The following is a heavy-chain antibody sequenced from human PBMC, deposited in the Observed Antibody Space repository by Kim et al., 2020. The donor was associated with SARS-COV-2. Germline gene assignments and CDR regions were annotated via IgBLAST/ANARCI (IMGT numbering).Heavy chain of an antibody. CDR1: GGSFSGFY. Sequence: SETLSLTCAVYGGSFSGFYWSWIRQPPGKGLEWIGEINHSGSTNYNPSLKSRVTISVDTSKNQFSLRLSSVTAADTAVYYCARDRYDSGRHRRYYYGMDVWGQGTTVTVSS. V-gene: IGHV4-34*01. D-gene: IGHD3-10*01. CDR3: ARDRYDSGRHRRYYYGMDV. J-gene: IGHJ6*02. CDR2: INHSGST.